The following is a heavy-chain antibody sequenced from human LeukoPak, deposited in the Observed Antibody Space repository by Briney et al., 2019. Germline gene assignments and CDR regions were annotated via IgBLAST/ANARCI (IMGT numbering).Heavy chain of an antibody. J-gene: IGHJ4*02. CDR1: GYTFTNYG. D-gene: IGHD3-16*01. CDR2: ISAYNGNT. V-gene: IGHV1-18*01. CDR3: ARDSLGSMEY. Sequence: ASVKVSCKASGYTFTNYGINWLRQAPGQGLEGMGWISAYNGNTNYAQRLQGRVTMTTDTSTSTAYMELRSLRADDTAVYYCARDSLGSMEYWGQGPLVTVSS.